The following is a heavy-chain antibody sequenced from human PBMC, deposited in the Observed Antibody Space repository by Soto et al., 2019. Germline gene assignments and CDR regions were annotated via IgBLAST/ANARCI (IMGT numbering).Heavy chain of an antibody. CDR3: ARDGSSTPLYYGLDV. CDR1: VFTFHCYG. J-gene: IGHJ6*02. V-gene: IGHV3-33*01. D-gene: IGHD1-26*01. CDR2: IWYDGTKK. Sequence: PGGSLRVSCVSSVFTFHCYGIDWVRQAPGKGLASVAVIWYDGTKKDYVDSVQGRFTVSRDNSRNTVHLQMNSLRADDTAIYYCARDGSSTPLYYGLDVWGQGTLVTVSS.